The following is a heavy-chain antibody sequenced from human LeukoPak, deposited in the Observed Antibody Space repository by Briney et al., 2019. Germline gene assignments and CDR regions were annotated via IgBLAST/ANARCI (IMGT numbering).Heavy chain of an antibody. D-gene: IGHD3-22*01. CDR2: INHSGST. CDR3: ARGRVRYYYDSSGSVDY. Sequence: TSETLSLTCAVYGGSFSGYYWSWIRQPPGKGLEWIGEINHSGSTNYNPSLKSRVTISVDTSKNQFSLKLSSVTAADTAVYYCARGRVRYYYDSSGSVDYWGQGTLVTVSS. CDR1: GGSFSGYY. V-gene: IGHV4-34*01. J-gene: IGHJ4*02.